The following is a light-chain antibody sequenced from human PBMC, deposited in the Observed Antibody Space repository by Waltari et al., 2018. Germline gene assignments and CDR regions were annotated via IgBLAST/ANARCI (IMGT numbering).Light chain of an antibody. CDR3: QQRSKWPLT. Sequence: EIVLTQSPTTLSLSPGERATLSCRASQSVSSYLAWYQQKPGQAPRLLLYDASNRATGIPARFSGSGSRTDFTLTISSLEPEDFAVYYCQQRSKWPLTFGGGTKVEIK. J-gene: IGKJ4*01. CDR1: QSVSSY. CDR2: DAS. V-gene: IGKV3-11*01.